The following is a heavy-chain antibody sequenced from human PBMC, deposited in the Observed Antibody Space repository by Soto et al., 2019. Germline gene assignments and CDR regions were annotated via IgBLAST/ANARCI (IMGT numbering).Heavy chain of an antibody. V-gene: IGHV3-23*01. CDR1: GFTFSSYA. Sequence: EVQLLESGGGLVQPGGSLGLSCAASGFTFSSYAMSWVRQAPGKGLEWDSAFSDSGGSTYYADSVKGQFTISRDNSNNTLYLQMNSLRAEDTAVYYCAKEVVPAASRYYYYGMDVWGQGTTVTVSS. J-gene: IGHJ6*02. CDR3: AKEVVPAASRYYYYGMDV. D-gene: IGHD2-2*01. CDR2: FSDSGGST.